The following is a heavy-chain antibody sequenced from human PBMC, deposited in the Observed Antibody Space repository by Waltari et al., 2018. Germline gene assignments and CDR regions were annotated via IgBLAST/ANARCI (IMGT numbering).Heavy chain of an antibody. Sequence: QLQLQESGPRLVKPSETLSLTCSVSGDSITSSTYYWAWIRQPPGKGLEWIGSVYYTGSTYYKASLKSRVTISVDTSKNYFSLSLTSVTATDTAIYFCARTFMVRTIRSRGWFDPWGQGTLVTVSS. CDR1: GDSITSSTYY. V-gene: IGHV4-39*02. J-gene: IGHJ5*02. CDR2: VYYTGST. D-gene: IGHD3-10*01. CDR3: ARTFMVRTIRSRGWFDP.